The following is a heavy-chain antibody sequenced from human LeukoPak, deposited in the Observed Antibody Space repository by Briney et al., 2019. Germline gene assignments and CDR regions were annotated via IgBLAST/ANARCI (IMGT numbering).Heavy chain of an antibody. V-gene: IGHV4-59*08. CDR3: VRHLSAGRPAFDI. CDR1: GGSINSYY. CDR2: IYYSGST. Sequence: SETLSLTCTVSGGSINSYYWSWIRQPPGKGLECIGYIYYSGSTNYNPSLKSRVTISVDTSNNNFSLKLTSLTAADTAVYYCVRHLSAGRPAFDIWGQGTTVTVSS. J-gene: IGHJ3*02. D-gene: IGHD2-15*01.